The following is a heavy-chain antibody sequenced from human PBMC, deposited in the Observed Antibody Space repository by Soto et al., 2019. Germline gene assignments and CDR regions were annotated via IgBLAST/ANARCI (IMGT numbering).Heavy chain of an antibody. CDR2: IYYSGTT. CDR3: GAYDRGGYI. V-gene: IGHV4-59*08. CDR1: GASISSYF. J-gene: IGHJ4*02. D-gene: IGHD3-22*01. Sequence: QVQLQESGPGLVKASETLSLTCTVSGASISSYFWNWIRQSPGKGLEYIGYIYYSGTTYYNPSLRGRVTISVDTSKKQFSLKLNSVTAADTAVYYCGAYDRGGYIWGQGTLVSVSS.